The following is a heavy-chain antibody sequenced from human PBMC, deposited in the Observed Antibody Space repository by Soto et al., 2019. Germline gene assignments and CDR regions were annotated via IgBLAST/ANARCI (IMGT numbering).Heavy chain of an antibody. J-gene: IGHJ4*02. Sequence: EVQLLESGGGLVQPGGSLRLSCAASGFTFSTYAMIWVRQAPGKGPEWVSAIRGSGGTTYYADSVKGRFTLSRDNSKDTLSLQMNSLRAEDPALYFCAKHPSGSDLFDTCGQGTQVTVSS. D-gene: IGHD1-26*01. CDR2: IRGSGGTT. CDR3: AKHPSGSDLFDT. V-gene: IGHV3-23*01. CDR1: GFTFSTYA.